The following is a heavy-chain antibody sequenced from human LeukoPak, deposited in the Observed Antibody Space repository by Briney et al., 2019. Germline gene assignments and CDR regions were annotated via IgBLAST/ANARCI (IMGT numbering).Heavy chain of an antibody. CDR3: ARDLEAANTYYFDY. CDR2: ISGAGTT. J-gene: IGHJ4*02. V-gene: IGHV3-66*01. Sequence: GGSLRLSCAASGFTVSSSYMSWVRQAPGKGLEWVSIISGAGTTYYADSVKGRFTISRDNSKNTVYLQVNSLRDEDTAVYYCARDLEAANTYYFDYWGQGTMVTV. D-gene: IGHD6-13*01. CDR1: GFTVSSSY.